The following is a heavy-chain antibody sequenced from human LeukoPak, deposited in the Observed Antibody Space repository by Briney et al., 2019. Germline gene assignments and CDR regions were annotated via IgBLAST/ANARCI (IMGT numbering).Heavy chain of an antibody. V-gene: IGHV4-39*07. CDR3: ARAVQLERPPPLIGYYYMDV. D-gene: IGHD1-1*01. J-gene: IGHJ6*03. CDR2: IYYSGST. Sequence: SETLSLTCSVSGDSISTSSYYWGWIRQPPGKGLEWIGTIYYSGSTYYNPSLTSRVTISVDTSKNQFSLKLRSVTAADTAVYYCARAVQLERPPPLIGYYYMDVWGKGTTVTVSS. CDR1: GDSISTSSYY.